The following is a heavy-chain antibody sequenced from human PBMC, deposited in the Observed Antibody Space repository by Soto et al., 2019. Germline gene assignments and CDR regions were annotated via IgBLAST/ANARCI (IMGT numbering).Heavy chain of an antibody. CDR2: ISTWSSYI. CDR3: VRDQPGDPDLLIGYLNPGYLQR. J-gene: IGHJ1*01. CDR1: GFTFSDYS. Sequence: EVQLVESGGGLVSPGGSLRLSCAASGFTFSDYSMNWVRQAPGKGLEWVSSISTWSSYIYYEDSVKGRFTTSRDDAKNSRHLQMVSLRSEETPIYYCVRDQPGDPDLLIGYLNPGYLQRWGQGTLVTVSS. D-gene: IGHD3-9*01. V-gene: IGHV3-21*02.